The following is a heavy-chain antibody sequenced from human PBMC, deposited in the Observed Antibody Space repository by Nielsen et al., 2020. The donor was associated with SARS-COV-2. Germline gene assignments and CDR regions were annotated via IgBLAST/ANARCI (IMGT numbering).Heavy chain of an antibody. CDR1: GGSISGYY. D-gene: IGHD5-24*01. CDR3: AMQQLEMATFDY. J-gene: IGHJ4*02. V-gene: IGHV4-59*13. Sequence: SETLSLTCTVSGGSISGYYWSWIRQPPGKGLEWIGYIYYSGSTNCNPSLKSRVTISVDPSKNQFSLKLSSVTAADTAVYYCAMQQLEMATFDYWGQGTLVTVSS. CDR2: IYYSGST.